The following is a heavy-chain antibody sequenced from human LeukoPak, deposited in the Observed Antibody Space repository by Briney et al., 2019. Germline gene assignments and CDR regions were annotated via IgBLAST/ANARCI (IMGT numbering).Heavy chain of an antibody. CDR1: GGSISSGGYY. J-gene: IGHJ4*02. V-gene: IGHV4-31*03. Sequence: SETLSLTCTVSGGSISSGGYYWSWIRQHPGKGLEWIGYIYYSGSTYYNPSLKSRVTISVDTSKNQFSLKLSSVTAADTAVYYCARTITMIVYSRVNYFDYWGQGTLVTVSS. D-gene: IGHD3-22*01. CDR2: IYYSGST. CDR3: ARTITMIVYSRVNYFDY.